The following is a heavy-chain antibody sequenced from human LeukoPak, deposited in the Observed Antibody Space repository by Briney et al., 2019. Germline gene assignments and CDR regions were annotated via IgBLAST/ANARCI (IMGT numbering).Heavy chain of an antibody. V-gene: IGHV3-53*01. D-gene: IGHD1-26*01. CDR3: AKDVGGRLAL. CDR1: EFSVKYNY. J-gene: IGHJ5*02. Sequence: PGGSLRLSCAASEFSVKYNYMTWVRQAPGKGLEWVSLLYSAGSTNYADSVKGRFTISRDASKTTLFLQMNGLRVDDTAIYYCAKDVGGRLALWGQGTLVIVSS. CDR2: LYSAGST.